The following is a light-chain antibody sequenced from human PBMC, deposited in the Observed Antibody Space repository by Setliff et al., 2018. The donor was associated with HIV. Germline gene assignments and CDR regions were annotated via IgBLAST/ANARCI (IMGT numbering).Light chain of an antibody. CDR2: GNT. Sequence: QSVLTQPPSVSGAPGQSVTISCTRTNFNIGAGYDVHWYQKSPGTAPKLLIYGNTNRPSGVPDRFSGSKSGTSVSLAITGLRAEDEADYYGQSYDDSLPGHWVVGGGTKVTV. V-gene: IGLV1-40*01. J-gene: IGLJ3*02. CDR1: NFNIGAGYD. CDR3: QSYDDSLPGHWV.